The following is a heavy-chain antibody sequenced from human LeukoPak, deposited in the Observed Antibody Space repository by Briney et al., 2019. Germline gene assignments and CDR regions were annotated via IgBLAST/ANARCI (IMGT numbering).Heavy chain of an antibody. CDR1: GYSISSGYY. D-gene: IGHD2-2*01. V-gene: IGHV4-38-2*02. CDR2: IYHSGST. Sequence: SETLSLTCAVSGYSISSGYYWGWIRQPPGKGLEWIGSIYHSGSTYYNPSLKSRVTISVDTSKNQFSLKLSSVTAADTAVYYCAREICRYCSSTSTSWGQGTLVTVSS. J-gene: IGHJ5*02. CDR3: AREICRYCSSTSTS.